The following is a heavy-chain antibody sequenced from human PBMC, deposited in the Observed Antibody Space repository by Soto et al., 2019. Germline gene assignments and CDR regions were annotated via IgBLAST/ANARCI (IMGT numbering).Heavy chain of an antibody. J-gene: IGHJ4*02. V-gene: IGHV1-69*02. CDR3: AFHGASLSYYYFDY. CDR2: IIPILGIA. CDR1: GGTFSSYT. D-gene: IGHD2-21*01. Sequence: ASVKVSCKASGGTFSSYTISWVRQAPGQGLEWMGRIIPILGIANYAQKFQGRVTITADKSTSTAYMELSSLRSEDTAVYYCAFHGASLSYYYFDYWGQGTLVTVSS.